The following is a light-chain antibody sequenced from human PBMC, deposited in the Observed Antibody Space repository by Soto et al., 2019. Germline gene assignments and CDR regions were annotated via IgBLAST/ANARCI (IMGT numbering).Light chain of an antibody. Sequence: QSALTQPAAVAGSPGQSITISCTGTSSDVGGYNYVSWYQQQPGKAPKLMIYEVSNRPSGVSNRFSGSKSGNTASLTISGLQDEDEADYYCSSYTSRRTLYVFGTGTKVTVL. J-gene: IGLJ1*01. CDR2: EVS. CDR3: SSYTSRRTLYV. V-gene: IGLV2-14*01. CDR1: SSDVGGYNY.